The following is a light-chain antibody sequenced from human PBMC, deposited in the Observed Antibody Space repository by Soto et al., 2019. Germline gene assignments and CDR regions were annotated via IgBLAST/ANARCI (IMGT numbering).Light chain of an antibody. CDR3: QQYGSSPLT. J-gene: IGKJ4*01. CDR2: GAS. CDR1: QSVSSSY. V-gene: IGKV3-20*01. Sequence: EIVLTQSPGTMSLSPGDRATLSCRASQSVSSSYLAWYQQKPGQAPRLLIDGASSRATGIPDRFSGSGSGTDFTLTISRLEPEDFEVYYCQQYGSSPLTFGGGTKVEIK.